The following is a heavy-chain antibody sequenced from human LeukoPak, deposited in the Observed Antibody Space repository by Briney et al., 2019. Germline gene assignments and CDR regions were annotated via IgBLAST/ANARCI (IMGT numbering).Heavy chain of an antibody. Sequence: ASVKVSCKASGGTFSSYAISWVRQAPGKGLEWMGGFDPEDGETIYAQKFQGRVTMTEDTSTDTAYMELRSLRSEDTAVYYCAIAVAGRVDAFDIWGQGTMVTVSS. J-gene: IGHJ3*02. D-gene: IGHD6-19*01. CDR1: GGTFSSYA. CDR3: AIAVAGRVDAFDI. V-gene: IGHV1-24*01. CDR2: FDPEDGET.